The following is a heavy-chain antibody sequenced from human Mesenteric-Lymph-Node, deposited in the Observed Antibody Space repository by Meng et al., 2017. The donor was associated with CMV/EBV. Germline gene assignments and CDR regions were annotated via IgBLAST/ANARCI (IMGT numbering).Heavy chain of an antibody. J-gene: IGHJ4*02. Sequence: SGFSLSTSGVGVGWIRQPPGKALEWLALIYWNDDKRYSPSLKSRLTITKDTSKNQVVLTMTNMDPEDTATYFCARGAWFGDHWGFDFWGQGMLVTVSS. D-gene: IGHD3-10*01. CDR3: ARGAWFGDHWGFDF. CDR2: IYWNDDK. V-gene: IGHV2-5*01. CDR1: GFSLSTSGVG.